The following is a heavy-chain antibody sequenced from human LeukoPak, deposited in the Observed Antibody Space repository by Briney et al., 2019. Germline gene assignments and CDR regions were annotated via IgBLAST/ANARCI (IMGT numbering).Heavy chain of an antibody. CDR1: GGSISSGDYY. D-gene: IGHD3-10*01. CDR2: IYYSGST. V-gene: IGHV4-30-4*01. Sequence: SETLSLTCTVSGGSISSGDYYWSWIRQPPGKGLEWIGYIYYSGSTYYNPSLKSRVTISVDTSKNQFSLKLSSVTAADTAMFYCAGTSKYIGSGRDDAFDIWGQGTMVIVSS. CDR3: AGTSKYIGSGRDDAFDI. J-gene: IGHJ3*02.